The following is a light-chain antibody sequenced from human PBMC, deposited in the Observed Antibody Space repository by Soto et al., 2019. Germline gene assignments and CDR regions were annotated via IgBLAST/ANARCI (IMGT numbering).Light chain of an antibody. J-gene: IGKJ5*01. CDR2: DAS. Sequence: IGLTQSQATLSLSPGERASLSCRASQSVSRYLAWYQQKPGQAPRLLMYDASNRATGIPARFSGSGSGTDFTLTISSLEPEDFAVYYCQQSSNWPSITFGQRTRLDMK. CDR1: QSVSRY. V-gene: IGKV3-11*01. CDR3: QQSSNWPSIT.